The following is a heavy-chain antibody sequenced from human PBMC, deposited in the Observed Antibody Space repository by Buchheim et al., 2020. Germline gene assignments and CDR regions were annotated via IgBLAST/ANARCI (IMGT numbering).Heavy chain of an antibody. CDR2: IGTAGDT. CDR1: GFTFSSYD. CDR3: WGLRGSSLRPFLPAAIIELVGGTFDY. D-gene: IGHD2-2*02. Sequence: EVQLVESGGGLVQPGGSLRLSCAASGFTFSSYDMHWVRQATGKGLEWVSAIGTAGDTYYPGSVKGRFTISRENAKNSLYLQMNSLRAGDTAVYYLWGLRGSSLRPFLPAAIIELVGGTFDYWGQGTL. V-gene: IGHV3-13*04. J-gene: IGHJ4*02.